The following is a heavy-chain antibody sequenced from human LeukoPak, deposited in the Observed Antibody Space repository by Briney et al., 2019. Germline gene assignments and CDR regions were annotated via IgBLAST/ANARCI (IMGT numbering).Heavy chain of an antibody. CDR2: INPNSGGT. D-gene: IGHD1-26*01. CDR3: ARELIVGATPYTEYFQH. J-gene: IGHJ1*01. V-gene: IGHV1-2*02. Sequence: QAPXXXXXWMXWINPNSGGTNYAQKFQGRVTMTRDTSISTAYMELSRLRSDDTAVYYCARELIVGATPYTEYFQHWGQGTLVTVSS.